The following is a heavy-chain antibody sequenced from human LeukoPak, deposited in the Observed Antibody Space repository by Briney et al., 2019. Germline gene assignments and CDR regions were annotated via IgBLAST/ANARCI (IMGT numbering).Heavy chain of an antibody. J-gene: IGHJ6*03. CDR2: IYYSGST. V-gene: IGHV4-59*01. CDR1: GGSISNYY. Sequence: SETLSLTCTVSGGSISNYYWSWIRQPPGKGLEWIGYIYYSGSTNYNPSLKSRVTISVDTSKNQFSLKLSSVTAADTAVYYCARDRSGYFSQYYYYYYMDVWGKGTTVTVSS. CDR3: ARDRSGYFSQYYYYYYMDV. D-gene: IGHD5-12*01.